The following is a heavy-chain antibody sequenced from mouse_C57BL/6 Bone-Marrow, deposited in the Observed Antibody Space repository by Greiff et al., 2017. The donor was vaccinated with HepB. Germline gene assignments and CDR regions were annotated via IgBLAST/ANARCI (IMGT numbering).Heavy chain of an antibody. J-gene: IGHJ3*01. D-gene: IGHD1-1*01. Sequence: EVQLVESGPELVKPGASVKISCKASGYSFTDYNMNWVKQSNGKSLEWIGVINPNYGTTSYNQKFKGKATLTVDQSSSTAYMQLNSLTSEDSAVYYGARCPSGSSEAWFAYWGQGTLVTVSA. CDR2: INPNYGTT. CDR1: GYSFTDYN. V-gene: IGHV1-39*01. CDR3: ARCPSGSSEAWFAY.